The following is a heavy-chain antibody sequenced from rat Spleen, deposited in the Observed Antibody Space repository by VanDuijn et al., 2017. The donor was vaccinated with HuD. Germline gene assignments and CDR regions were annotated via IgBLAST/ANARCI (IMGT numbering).Heavy chain of an antibody. D-gene: IGHD1-2*01. CDR3: SCLYYTSLDY. J-gene: IGHJ2*01. CDR1: GFSLTDYS. V-gene: IGHV2S63*01. CDR2: MWSGGGT. Sequence: VQLKEAGPGLVQPSQTLSLTCTVSGFSLTDYSVHWVRQPSGKGLEWVGVMWSGGGTAYNSALKSRLSISRDTSKSQVFLKINSLQTEDTAIYFCSCLYYTSLDYWGQGVMVTVSS.